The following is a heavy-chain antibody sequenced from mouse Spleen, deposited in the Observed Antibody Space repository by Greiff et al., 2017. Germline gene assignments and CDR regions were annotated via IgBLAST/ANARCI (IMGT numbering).Heavy chain of an antibody. Sequence: QVQLKESGPGLVAPSQSLSITCTVSGFSLTGYGVNWVRQPPGKGLEWLGMIWGDGSTDYNSALKSRLSISKDNSKSQVFLKMNSLQTDDTARYYCARITTVGDWYFDVWGAGTTVTVSS. CDR1: GFSLTGYG. J-gene: IGHJ1*01. D-gene: IGHD1-1*01. CDR3: ARITTVGDWYFDV. V-gene: IGHV2-6-7*01. CDR2: IWGDGST.